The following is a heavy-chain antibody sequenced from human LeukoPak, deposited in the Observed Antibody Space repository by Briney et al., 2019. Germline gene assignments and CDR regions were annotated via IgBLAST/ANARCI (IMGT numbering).Heavy chain of an antibody. J-gene: IGHJ4*02. CDR2: MNPNSGNT. D-gene: IGHD6-6*01. V-gene: IGHV1-8*03. CDR1: GYTFTSYD. Sequence: ASVKVSCKASGYTFTSYDINWVRQATGQGLERMGWMNPNSGNTGYAQKFQGRVTITRNTSISTAYMELSSLRSEDTAVYYCARVTTQKGGSSPNYWGQGTLVTVSS. CDR3: ARVTTQKGGSSPNY.